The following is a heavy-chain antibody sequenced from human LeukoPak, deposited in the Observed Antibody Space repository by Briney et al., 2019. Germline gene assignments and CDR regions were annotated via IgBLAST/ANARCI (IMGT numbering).Heavy chain of an antibody. CDR1: GYTFTNYY. V-gene: IGHV1-46*01. D-gene: IGHD3-22*01. J-gene: IGHJ4*02. CDR2: INPSGGGT. Sequence: ASVKVSCKVSGYTFTNYYLHRVRQAPGQGLEWMGIINPSGGGTTYAQKFQGRVTMTRDTSTSTVYMELSSLRSEDTAVYYCARGSLIVVGDFDYWGQGTLVTVSS. CDR3: ARGSLIVVGDFDY.